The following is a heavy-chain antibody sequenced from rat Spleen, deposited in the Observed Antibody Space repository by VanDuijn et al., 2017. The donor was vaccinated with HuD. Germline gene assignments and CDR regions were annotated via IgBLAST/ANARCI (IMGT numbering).Heavy chain of an antibody. J-gene: IGHJ2*01. CDR3: TTQWELYH. CDR1: GFTFSSFP. D-gene: IGHD5-1*01. CDR2: IGYDGGNT. V-gene: IGHV5-20*01. Sequence: EVQLVESGGGLVQPGRSLKLSCAASGFTFSSFPMAWVRQAPTKGLEWVASIGYDGGNTYYRDSVKGRFTISRDNAKSSLYLQMDSLRSEETANYYCTTQWELYHWGQGVMVTVSS.